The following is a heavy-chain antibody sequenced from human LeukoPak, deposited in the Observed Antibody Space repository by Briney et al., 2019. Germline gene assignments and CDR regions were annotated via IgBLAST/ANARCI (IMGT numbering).Heavy chain of an antibody. Sequence: SETLSLTCAVSGGSISSGGYSWSWIRQPPGKGLEWIGYIYHSGSTYYNPSLKSRVTISVDTSKNQFSLKLSSVTAADTAVYYCARVKDSSGYYVFDYWGQGTLVTVSS. CDR2: IYHSGST. CDR1: GGSISSGGYS. J-gene: IGHJ4*02. V-gene: IGHV4-30-2*05. CDR3: ARVKDSSGYYVFDY. D-gene: IGHD3-22*01.